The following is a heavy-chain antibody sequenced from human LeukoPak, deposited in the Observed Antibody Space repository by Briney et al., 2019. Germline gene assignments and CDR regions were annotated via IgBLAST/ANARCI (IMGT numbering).Heavy chain of an antibody. CDR1: GFTFSSYA. V-gene: IGHV3-7*01. D-gene: IGHD3-9*01. CDR3: ARARYSDY. J-gene: IGHJ4*02. Sequence: GRSLRLSCAASGFTFSSYAMHWVRQAPGKGLEWVANIKQDGSEKYYVDSVKGRFTISRDNAKKSLYLQMNSLRAEDTAVYYCARARYSDYWGQGTLVTVSS. CDR2: IKQDGSEK.